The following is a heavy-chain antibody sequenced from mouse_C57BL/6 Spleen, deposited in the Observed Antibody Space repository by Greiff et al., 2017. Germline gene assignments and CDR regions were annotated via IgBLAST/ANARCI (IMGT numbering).Heavy chain of an antibody. CDR2: ISYDGSN. CDR3: ARERDYYGAWFAY. V-gene: IGHV3-6*01. D-gene: IGHD1-1*01. J-gene: IGHJ3*01. Sequence: EVQRVESGPGLVKPSQSLSLTCSVTGYSITSGYYWNWIRQFPGNKLEWMGYISYDGSNNYNPSLKNRISITRDTSKNQFFLKLNSVTTEDTATYYCARERDYYGAWFAYWGQGTLVTVSA. CDR1: GYSITSGYY.